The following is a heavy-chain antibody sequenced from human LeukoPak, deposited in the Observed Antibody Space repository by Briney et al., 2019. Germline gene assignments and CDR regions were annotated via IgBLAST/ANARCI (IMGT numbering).Heavy chain of an antibody. D-gene: IGHD2-15*01. CDR2: IYYSGST. J-gene: IGHJ4*02. V-gene: IGHV4-39*01. CDR1: GFTFSSYA. CDR3: ARLPRDFYFDY. Sequence: GSLRLSCAASGFTFSSYAMSWVRQAPGKGLEWIGSIYYSGSTYYNPSLKSRVTISVDTSKNQFSLKLSSVTAADTAVYYCARLPRDFYFDYRGQGTLVTVSS.